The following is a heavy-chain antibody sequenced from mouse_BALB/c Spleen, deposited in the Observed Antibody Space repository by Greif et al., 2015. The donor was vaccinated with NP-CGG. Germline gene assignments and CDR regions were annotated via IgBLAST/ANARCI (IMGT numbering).Heavy chain of an antibody. Sequence: EVQLQQSGPELVKPGASVKISCKASGYTFTDYNMHWVKQSHGKSLEWIGYIYPYNGGTGYNQKFKSKATLTVDNSSSIACMELRSLTSVDSSVYYCAPYYDYFAYWGQGTLVAVSA. CDR1: GYTFTDYN. D-gene: IGHD2-4*01. CDR2: IYPYNGGT. J-gene: IGHJ3*01. V-gene: IGHV1S29*02. CDR3: APYYDYFAY.